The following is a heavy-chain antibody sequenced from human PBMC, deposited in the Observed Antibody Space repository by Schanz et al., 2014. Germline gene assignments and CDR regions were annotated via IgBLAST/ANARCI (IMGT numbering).Heavy chain of an antibody. V-gene: IGHV3-30*02. D-gene: IGHD6-13*01. CDR1: GFTFSSYG. Sequence: QVQLVESGGGGVQPGGSRRLSWPASGFTFSSYGMHWVRQAPGKGLEWVAFIRYDGSNKYYADSVKGRFTISRDNSKNTLYLQMNSLRAEDTAVYYCAKGFFLAAAGPEYFQHWGQGTLVTVSS. J-gene: IGHJ1*01. CDR2: IRYDGSNK. CDR3: AKGFFLAAAGPEYFQH.